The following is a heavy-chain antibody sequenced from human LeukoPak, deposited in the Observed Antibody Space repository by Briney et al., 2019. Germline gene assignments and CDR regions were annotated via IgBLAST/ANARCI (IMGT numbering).Heavy chain of an antibody. CDR3: ARETSQKGAHYMDV. Sequence: HPSETLFLTCTVSGGSISSYYWSWIRQPPGKGLEWIGYIYYSGSTNYNPSLKSRVTISVDTSKKQFSLKLTSVTVADTAVYYCARETSQKGAHYMDVWGKGTTVTISS. CDR2: IYYSGST. V-gene: IGHV4-59*01. D-gene: IGHD3-16*01. CDR1: GGSISSYY. J-gene: IGHJ6*03.